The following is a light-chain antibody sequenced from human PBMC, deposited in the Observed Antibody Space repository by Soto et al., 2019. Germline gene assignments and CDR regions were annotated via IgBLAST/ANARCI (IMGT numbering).Light chain of an antibody. J-gene: IGKJ4*01. CDR2: GAS. CDR3: QQSSSIT. CDR1: QHIGTY. Sequence: DLQMTQSPSSLSASVGDRVTITCRASQHIGTYLNWYRQKPGEAPEVLIYGASNLEDGVSSRFSGSGSGTEFTLTIDSLQSEDFATYFCQQSSSITFGAGTRVEI. V-gene: IGKV1-39*01.